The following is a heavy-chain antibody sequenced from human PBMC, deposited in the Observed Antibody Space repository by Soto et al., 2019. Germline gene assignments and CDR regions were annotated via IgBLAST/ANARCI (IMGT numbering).Heavy chain of an antibody. D-gene: IGHD5-12*01. CDR1: GYTFTSYA. CDR2: INASNGNT. J-gene: IGHJ4*02. V-gene: IGHV1-3*01. Sequence: QVQLVQSGAEVKKPGASVKVSCKASGYTFTSYAMHWVRQAPGQRLEWMGWINASNGNTKYSQKFQGRVTITRDTSASTAYMELSSLRSEDTAVYYCARVHGGYDFLHLDYWGQGTLVTVSS. CDR3: ARVHGGYDFLHLDY.